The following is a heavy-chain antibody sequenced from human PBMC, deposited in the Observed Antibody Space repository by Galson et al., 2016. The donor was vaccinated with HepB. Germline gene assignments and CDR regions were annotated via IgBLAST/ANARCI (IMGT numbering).Heavy chain of an antibody. CDR3: ARGGYYDSSGSLRY. CDR1: GGTFNSYI. D-gene: IGHD3-22*01. J-gene: IGHJ4*02. CDR2: INPSGGST. Sequence: SVKVSCKAFGGTFNSYIINWVRQAPGQGLEWIGVINPSGGSTKDAQKFQGRVTMTRDTSTSTVYMELSSLRSEDTAVYFCARGGYYDSSGSLRYWGQGTLVTVSS. V-gene: IGHV1-46*02.